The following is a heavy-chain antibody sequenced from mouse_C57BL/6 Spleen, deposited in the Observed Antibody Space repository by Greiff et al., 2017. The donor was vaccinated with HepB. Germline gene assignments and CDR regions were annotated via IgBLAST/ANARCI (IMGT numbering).Heavy chain of an antibody. D-gene: IGHD2-4*01. Sequence: VQLVESGAELVRPGASVKLSCKASGYTFTDYYINWVKQRPGQGLEWIARIYPGSGNTYYNEKFKGKATLTAEKSSSTAYMQLSSLTSEDSAVYFCAVYYDYDGWFAYWGQGTLVTVSA. CDR3: AVYYDYDGWFAY. V-gene: IGHV1-76*01. CDR2: IYPGSGNT. CDR1: GYTFTDYY. J-gene: IGHJ3*01.